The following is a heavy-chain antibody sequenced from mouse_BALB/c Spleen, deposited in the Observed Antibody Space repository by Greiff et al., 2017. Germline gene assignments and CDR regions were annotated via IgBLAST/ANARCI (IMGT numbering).Heavy chain of an antibody. CDR1: GFSLTGYG. V-gene: IGHV2-6-7*01. CDR2: IWGDGST. Sequence: QVQLQQSGPGLVAPSQSLSITCTVSGFSLTGYGVNWVRQPPGKGLEWLGMIWGDGSTDYNSALKSRLSISKDNTKSQVFLKMNSLQTDDTARYYSARKGQPRRGDYIDYRGQGTTLTVAS. J-gene: IGHJ2*01. CDR3: ARKGQPRRGDYIDY. D-gene: IGHD3-3*01.